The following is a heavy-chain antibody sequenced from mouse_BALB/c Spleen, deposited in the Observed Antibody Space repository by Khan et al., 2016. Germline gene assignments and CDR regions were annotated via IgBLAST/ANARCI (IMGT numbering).Heavy chain of an antibody. Sequence: QVQLQQSGPELKKPGETVKISCKASGYTFTNYGMNWVKQAPGKGLKWMGWINTYTGEPTYAADFKRRFAFSLETSASTAYLQINNLNNEDTATYCCAAYYRDAMDYWGQGTSVTVSS. CDR3: AAYYRDAMDY. V-gene: IGHV9-3-1*01. J-gene: IGHJ4*01. D-gene: IGHD2-12*01. CDR1: GYTFTNYG. CDR2: INTYTGEP.